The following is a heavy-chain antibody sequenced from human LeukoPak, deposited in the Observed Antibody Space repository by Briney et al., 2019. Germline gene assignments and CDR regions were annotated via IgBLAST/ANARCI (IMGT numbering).Heavy chain of an antibody. CDR2: IYYSGST. V-gene: IGHV4-39*01. J-gene: IGHJ5*02. CDR1: GGSISTNSYY. D-gene: IGHD6-19*01. CDR3: ARQPAYSSGCLDH. Sequence: SKTLSLTCTVSGGSISTNSYYWGWIRQPPGKGLGWIGSIYYSGSTYYNPSLKSRVTISVDTSKNQFSLRLSSVTATDTAVYYCARQPAYSSGCLDHWGQGTLVIVSS.